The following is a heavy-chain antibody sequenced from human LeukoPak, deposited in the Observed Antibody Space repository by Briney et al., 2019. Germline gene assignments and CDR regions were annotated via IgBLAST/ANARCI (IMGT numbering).Heavy chain of an antibody. J-gene: IGHJ4*02. CDR2: IHYSGST. D-gene: IGHD2-21*02. V-gene: IGHV4-59*08. CDR3: ARRAVTSIPYYFDY. CDR1: GGSISSYY. Sequence: SETLSLTCTGSGGSISSYYWTWIRQPPGKGLECIGYIHYSGSTNYNPSLKSRVTMSVDTSKNQFSLRLSSVTAADTAVYYCARRAVTSIPYYFDYWGQGILVTVSS.